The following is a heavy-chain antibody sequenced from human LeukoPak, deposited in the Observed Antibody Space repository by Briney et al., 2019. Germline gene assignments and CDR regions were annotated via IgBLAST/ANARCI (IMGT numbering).Heavy chain of an antibody. CDR3: ARTRSYYMDV. J-gene: IGHJ6*03. Sequence: SETLSLTCTVSGGSVSSGDYYWSWIRQPPGKGLEWIGSVYHSGETYYNPSLNSRVTISVDRSKNQFSLTLSSVTAADTAVYYCARTRSYYMDVWAKGTTVTVSS. V-gene: IGHV4-30-2*01. D-gene: IGHD6-19*01. CDR1: GGSVSSGDYY. CDR2: VYHSGET.